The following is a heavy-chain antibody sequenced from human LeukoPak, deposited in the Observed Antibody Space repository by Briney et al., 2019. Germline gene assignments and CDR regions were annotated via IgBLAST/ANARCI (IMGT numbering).Heavy chain of an antibody. CDR2: INPNSGGT. CDR1: GYTFTGYY. J-gene: IGHJ3*02. Sequence: ASVKVSCKASGYTFTGYYMHWVRQAPGQGLEWMGWINPNSGGTNYAQKFQGWVTMTRDTSISTAYMELSRLRSDDTAVYYCARGAFAASWLGRGHDAFDIWGQGTMVTVSS. V-gene: IGHV1-2*04. CDR3: ARGAFAASWLGRGHDAFDI. D-gene: IGHD5-12*01.